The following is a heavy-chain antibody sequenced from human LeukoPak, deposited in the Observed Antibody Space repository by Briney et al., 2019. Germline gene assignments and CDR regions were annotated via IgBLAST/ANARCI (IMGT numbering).Heavy chain of an antibody. V-gene: IGHV3-23*01. CDR3: ARDFSGNNDY. Sequence: GGSLRLSCAASGFTFSSYDMSWVRQVPEKGLEWVSAINDRGSSTYYADSVKGRFTISRDNSKNTLYLQMNSLRAEDTAVYYCARDFSGNNDYWGQGTLVTVSS. CDR2: INDRGSST. D-gene: IGHD5-18*01. CDR1: GFTFSSYD. J-gene: IGHJ4*02.